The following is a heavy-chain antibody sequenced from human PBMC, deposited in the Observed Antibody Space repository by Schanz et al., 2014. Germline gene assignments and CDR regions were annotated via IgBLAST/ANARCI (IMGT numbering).Heavy chain of an antibody. CDR1: GFTFTNYA. CDR3: AKDHAGSDILTALGN. Sequence: VQLVESGGGLVKPGGSLRLSCAASGFTFTNYAMTWVRQAPGKGLEWVSGISGSGGSTYDADPVKGRVTISRDNSKNTLYLQMNSLRAEDTAVYYCAKDHAGSDILTALGNWGQGTLVTVSS. CDR2: ISGSGGST. V-gene: IGHV3-23*04. D-gene: IGHD3-9*01. J-gene: IGHJ4*02.